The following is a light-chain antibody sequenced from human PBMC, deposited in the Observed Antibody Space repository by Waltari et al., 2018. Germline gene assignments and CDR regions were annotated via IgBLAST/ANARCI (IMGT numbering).Light chain of an antibody. J-gene: IGLJ3*02. V-gene: IGLV3-19*01. CDR3: PSRKGRDNRGL. CDR1: GLRTSY. Sequence: SSELTQGPAVSVALGQTVKITCQGDGLRTSYASWYQLKPGQAPVLVLFGKDKRPSGSPDRSSGYSSGPTSSVTSTGAQAEDAADYSWPSRKGRDNRGLFGGGTNLTVL. CDR2: GKD.